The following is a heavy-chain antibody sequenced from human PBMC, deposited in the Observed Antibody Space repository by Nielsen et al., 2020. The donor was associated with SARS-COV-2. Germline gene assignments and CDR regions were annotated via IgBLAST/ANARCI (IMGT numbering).Heavy chain of an antibody. V-gene: IGHV4-59*02. CDR3: ARRSGSSHWLFDY. D-gene: IGHD3-10*01. CDR2: IYYSGST. J-gene: IGHJ4*02. CDR1: GSSVTSYS. Sequence: SETLSLTCSVSGSSVTSYSWSWIRQPPGKGLEWIGYIYYSGSTNYNPSLKSRVTISVDTSKNQFSLKLSSVTAADTAVYYCARRSGSSHWLFDYWGQGTLVTVSS.